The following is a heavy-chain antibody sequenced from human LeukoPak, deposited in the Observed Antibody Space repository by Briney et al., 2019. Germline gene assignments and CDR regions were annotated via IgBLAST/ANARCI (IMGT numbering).Heavy chain of an antibody. CDR2: ISGSGGST. CDR1: GFTFSDYY. V-gene: IGHV3-23*01. Sequence: GGSLRLSCAGSGFTFSDYYMSWIRQAPGKGLEWVSAISGSGGSTYYADSVKGRFTISRDNSKNTLYLQMNSLRAEDTSIYFCAKALEQETVIALDSWGQGTLVTVSS. J-gene: IGHJ4*02. CDR3: AKALEQETVIALDS. D-gene: IGHD6-13*01.